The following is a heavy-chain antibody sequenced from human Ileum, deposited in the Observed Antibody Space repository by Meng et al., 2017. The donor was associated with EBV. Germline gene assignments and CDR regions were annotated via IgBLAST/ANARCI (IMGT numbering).Heavy chain of an antibody. CDR1: GGSVNESNW. Sequence: VPLRGSEPRLVQPSVTLCPHCGVSGGSVNESNWVLWVRRPPEKGLEWIGEFSGRGNTHDNPSPESRVAIFVERSKNQFSLKLSSVTAADTAVYFCASHLTESGTRGFDNWGPGMLVTVSS. V-gene: IGHV4-4*02. CDR3: ASHLTESGTRGFDN. CDR2: FSGRGNT. D-gene: IGHD1-1*01. J-gene: IGHJ4*02.